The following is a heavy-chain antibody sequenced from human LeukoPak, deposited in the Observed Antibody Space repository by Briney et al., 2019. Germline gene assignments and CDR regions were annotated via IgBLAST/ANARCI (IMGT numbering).Heavy chain of an antibody. V-gene: IGHV1-2*02. CDR1: GYTFTGYC. D-gene: IGHD4-17*01. CDR2: INPNSGGT. Sequence: ASVKVSCKASGYTFTGYCMHWVRQAPGQGLEWMGWINPNSGGTNYAQKFQGRVTMTRDASISTAYMELSRLRSDDTAVYYCARGVTRLVTTPFGVWGQGTLVTVSS. CDR3: ARGVTRLVTTPFGV. J-gene: IGHJ4*02.